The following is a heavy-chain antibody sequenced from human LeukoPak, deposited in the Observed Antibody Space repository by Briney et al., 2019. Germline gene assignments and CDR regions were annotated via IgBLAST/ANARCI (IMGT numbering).Heavy chain of an antibody. J-gene: IGHJ4*02. CDR1: GVSISSYY. Sequence: SETQSLTCSVSGVSISSYYWSWIRQPPGKGLEWIGYIYYSGNINYNSSLKSRVTISVDTSKNQFSLKLSSVTAADTAVYYCARGFRWNDYWGQGTLVTVSS. CDR2: IYYSGNI. D-gene: IGHD1-1*01. V-gene: IGHV4-59*01. CDR3: ARGFRWNDY.